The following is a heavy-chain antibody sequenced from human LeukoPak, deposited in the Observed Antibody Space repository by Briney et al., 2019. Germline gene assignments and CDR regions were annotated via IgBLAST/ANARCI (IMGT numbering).Heavy chain of an antibody. CDR2: VFYSGST. J-gene: IGHJ3*02. CDR3: ARPPSSSWSPAWRAFDI. V-gene: IGHV4-39*07. D-gene: IGHD6-13*01. CDR1: GDSISSSSHY. Sequence: PSETLSLTCSVSGDSISSSSHYWAWIRLPPGKALEWIGHVFYSGSTEYNPSLRSRVTISVDRSKNQFFLKLSSVTAADTAVYYCARPPSSSWSPAWRAFDIWGQGTMVTVSS.